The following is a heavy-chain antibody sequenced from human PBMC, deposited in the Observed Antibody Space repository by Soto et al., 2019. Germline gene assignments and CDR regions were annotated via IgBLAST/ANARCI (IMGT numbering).Heavy chain of an antibody. CDR2: ISYDEKNK. Sequence: QVQLVESGGGLVQPGRSLRLSCAASGFTFSFYGMHWVRQAPGKGLEWLAVISYDEKNKFYADSVKGRFTISRDNSKNTLSLQMNSLRTEDTAVYYCAKGGSSYSDPLDDWCQGTLVTVSS. D-gene: IGHD6-6*01. CDR1: GFTFSFYG. CDR3: AKGGSSYSDPLDD. V-gene: IGHV3-30*18. J-gene: IGHJ4*02.